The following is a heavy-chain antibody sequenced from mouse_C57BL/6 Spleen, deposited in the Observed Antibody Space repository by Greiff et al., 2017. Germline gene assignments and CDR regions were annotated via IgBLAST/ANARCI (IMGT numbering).Heavy chain of an antibody. V-gene: IGHV1-9*01. Sequence: QVQLQQSGAELMKPGASVKLSCKATGYTFTGYWIEWVKQRPGHGLEWIGEILPGSGSTNYNEKFKGKATFTADTSSNTAYMQLGSLTTEDSAIYYCARGPIYDGYYAWYFDVWGTGTTVTVSS. D-gene: IGHD2-3*01. J-gene: IGHJ1*03. CDR2: ILPGSGST. CDR1: GYTFTGYW. CDR3: ARGPIYDGYYAWYFDV.